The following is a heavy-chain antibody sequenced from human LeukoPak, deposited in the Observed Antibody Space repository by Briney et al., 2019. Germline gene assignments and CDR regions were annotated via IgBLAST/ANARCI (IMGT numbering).Heavy chain of an antibody. Sequence: AASVKVSCKASGGTFSSYAISWVRQAPGQGLEWMGGIIPIFGTANYAQKFQGRVTITADESTSTAYMELSSLRSEDTAVYYCARGVVSGYYYYGMDVWGQGTTVTVSS. V-gene: IGHV1-69*01. CDR2: IIPIFGTA. CDR1: GGTFSSYA. CDR3: ARGVVSGYYYYGMDV. J-gene: IGHJ6*02. D-gene: IGHD3-3*01.